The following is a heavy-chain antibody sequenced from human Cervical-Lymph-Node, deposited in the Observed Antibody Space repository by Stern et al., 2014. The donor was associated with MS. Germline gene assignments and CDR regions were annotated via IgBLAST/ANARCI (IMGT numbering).Heavy chain of an antibody. Sequence: QVQLGQSGNEVKKPGASVKVSCEASGYTFTSYGISWGRQAPGQGLEWMGWISAYNGNTNYEQKFQDRVTMTTDTSTSTVYMELRNLRSDDAALYYCARAAGILDFWGQGTLVTVSS. D-gene: IGHD1-1*01. V-gene: IGHV1-18*01. CDR2: ISAYNGNT. J-gene: IGHJ4*02. CDR3: ARAAGILDF. CDR1: GYTFTSYG.